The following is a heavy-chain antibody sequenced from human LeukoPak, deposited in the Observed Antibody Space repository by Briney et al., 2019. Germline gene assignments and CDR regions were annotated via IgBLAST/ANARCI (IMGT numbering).Heavy chain of an antibody. CDR2: IYAGGTT. CDR1: GFTVSSSY. D-gene: IGHD1-26*01. V-gene: IGHV3-53*05. CDR3: ATNGYSGTYNRYFDS. Sequence: GGSLRLSCAASGFTVSSSYMSWVRPAPGKGLEWVSVIYAGGTTHYPDSVKGRFTLSRDNSKNTLYLQMDSLRSEDTAVYYCATNGYSGTYNRYFDSWGQGTLVTVSS. J-gene: IGHJ4*02.